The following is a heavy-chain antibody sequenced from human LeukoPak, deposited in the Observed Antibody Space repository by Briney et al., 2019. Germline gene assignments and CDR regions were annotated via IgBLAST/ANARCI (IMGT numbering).Heavy chain of an antibody. CDR3: ARASSGFIYYYYYMDV. Sequence: GGSLRLSCAASGFTFSNYGMHWVRQAPGKGLEWVSSISSSSSYIYYADSVKGRFTISRDNAKNSLYLQMNSLRAEDTAVYYCARASSGFIYYYYYMDVWGKGTTVTVSS. D-gene: IGHD6-19*01. CDR1: GFTFSNYG. V-gene: IGHV3-21*01. CDR2: ISSSSSYI. J-gene: IGHJ6*03.